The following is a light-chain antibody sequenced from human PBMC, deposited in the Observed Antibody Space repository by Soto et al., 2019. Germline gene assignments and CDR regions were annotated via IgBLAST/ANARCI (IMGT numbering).Light chain of an antibody. CDR3: CSYAGSSVMV. V-gene: IGLV2-23*01. CDR1: NSDVGTYKF. Sequence: QSALTQPVSVSGSPGQSITISCTGTNSDVGTYKFVSWYQQHPGKAPKLMIYEGNKRPSGISNRFSGSKSGSTASLTISGLQAEDEADYYCCSYAGSSVMVFGGGTKVTVL. CDR2: EGN. J-gene: IGLJ3*02.